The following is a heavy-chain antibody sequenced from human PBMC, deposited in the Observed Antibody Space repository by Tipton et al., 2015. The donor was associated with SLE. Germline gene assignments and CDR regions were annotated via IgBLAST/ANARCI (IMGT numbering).Heavy chain of an antibody. D-gene: IGHD4-11*01. V-gene: IGHV4-59*11. J-gene: IGHJ4*02. CDR3: ARFDYSNWDDY. CDR2: IYFGGST. Sequence: TLSLTCTVSGGSISPHYWSWIRQPPGKGLEWIGYIYFGGSTTYNPSLKSRVTISVDTSKNQFSLRLTSVTAADTAVYFCARFDYSNWDDYWGQGTLVTVSS. CDR1: GGSISPHY.